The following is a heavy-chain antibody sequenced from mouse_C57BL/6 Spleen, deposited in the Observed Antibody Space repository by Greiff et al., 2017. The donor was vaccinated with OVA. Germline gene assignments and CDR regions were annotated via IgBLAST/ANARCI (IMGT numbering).Heavy chain of an antibody. D-gene: IGHD2-4*01. CDR2: INPGSSGN. V-gene: IGHV1-54*01. CDR3: ARFDYDGTWFAY. CDR1: GYAFTNYL. J-gene: IGHJ3*01. Sequence: QVQLQQSGAELVRPGTSVQVSCKASGYAFTNYLIEWVKQRPGQGLEWIGVINPGSSGNNYNEKVKGKATLTADKSSSTAYMQLSSLTSEDSAVYFCARFDYDGTWFAYWGQGTLVTVSA.